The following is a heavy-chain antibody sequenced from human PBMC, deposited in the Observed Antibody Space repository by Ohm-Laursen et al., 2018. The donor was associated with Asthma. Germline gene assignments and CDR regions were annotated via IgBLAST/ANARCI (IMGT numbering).Heavy chain of an antibody. CDR1: GFTFSSYG. CDR2: IWYDGSNK. CDR3: ARDYKRRLNSSSWFYYYYYYGMDV. D-gene: IGHD6-13*01. J-gene: IGHJ6*02. V-gene: IGHV3-33*01. Sequence: SLRLSCAASGFTFSSYGMHWVRQAPGKGLEWVAVIWYDGSNKYYADSVKGRFTISRDNSKNTLYLQMNSLRAEDTAVYYCARDYKRRLNSSSWFYYYYYYGMDVWGQGTTVTVSS.